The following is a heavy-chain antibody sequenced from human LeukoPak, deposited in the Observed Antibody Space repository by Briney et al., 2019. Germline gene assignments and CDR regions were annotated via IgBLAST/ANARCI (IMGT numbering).Heavy chain of an antibody. CDR1: GFTFSGYW. V-gene: IGHV3-7*03. D-gene: IGHD5-12*01. CDR2: IKHDGSGK. CDR3: ARGGATSAGDY. Sequence: GGSLRLSCAASGFTFSGYWMSWVRQAPGKGLEWVANIKHDGSGKYYVDSVKGRFTISRDNAKNSLYLQMNSLRAEDTAVYYCARGGATSAGDYWGQGTLVTVSS. J-gene: IGHJ4*02.